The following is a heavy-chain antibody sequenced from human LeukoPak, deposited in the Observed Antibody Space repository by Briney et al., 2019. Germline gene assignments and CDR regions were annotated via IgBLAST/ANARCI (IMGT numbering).Heavy chain of an antibody. V-gene: IGHV3-48*01. J-gene: IGHJ4*02. D-gene: IGHD1-26*01. CDR2: ISSSSSTI. CDR1: GFTFSSYA. CDR3: ARGQWELIDY. Sequence: GGSLRLSCAASGFTFSSYAMSWVRQAPGKGLEWVSYISSSSSTIYYADSVKGRFTISRDNAKNSLYLQMNSLRAEDTAVYYCARGQWELIDYWGQGTLVTVSS.